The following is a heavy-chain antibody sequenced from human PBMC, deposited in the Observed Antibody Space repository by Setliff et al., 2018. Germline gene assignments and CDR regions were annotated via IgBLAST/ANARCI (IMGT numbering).Heavy chain of an antibody. V-gene: IGHV4-59*12. Sequence: LSLTCTVSGGSISSYYWSWIRQPPGKGLEWIGYIYYSGSTNYNPSLKGRVTISVDTSKKQFTLNLSSVTAADTAVYFCARGYSGSYGRFDPWGQGALVTVSS. CDR1: GGSISSYY. D-gene: IGHD1-26*01. CDR2: IYYSGST. CDR3: ARGYSGSYGRFDP. J-gene: IGHJ5*02.